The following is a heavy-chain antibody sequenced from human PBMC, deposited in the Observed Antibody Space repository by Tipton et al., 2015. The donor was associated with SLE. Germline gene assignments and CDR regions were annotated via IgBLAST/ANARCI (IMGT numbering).Heavy chain of an antibody. CDR3: SGWFNY. V-gene: IGHV3-23*01. Sequence: SLRLSCAASGITFSNYAMSWVRQAPGKGLEWLSAITGRAYDTNYADSVKGRFTISRDNSENTLSLQMNSLRFEDTAIYYCSGWFNYWGQGTLVTVSP. D-gene: IGHD6-19*01. CDR1: GITFSNYA. J-gene: IGHJ4*02. CDR2: ITGRAYDT.